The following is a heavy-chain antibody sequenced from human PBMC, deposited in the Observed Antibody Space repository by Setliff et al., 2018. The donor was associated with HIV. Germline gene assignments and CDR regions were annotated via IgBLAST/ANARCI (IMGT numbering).Heavy chain of an antibody. D-gene: IGHD5-18*01. CDR3: AKRPGYGYPFHI. CDR2: IHYTGST. Sequence: ETLSLTCTVSGGSVGSGSYYWSWVRQPPGKGLEWIGYIHYTGSTNYNPSLKSRLLISIDSSKKQFSLKLTSVAAADTAVYYCAKRPGYGYPFHIWGQGTMVTVSS. J-gene: IGHJ3*02. CDR1: GGSVGSGSYY. V-gene: IGHV4-61*01.